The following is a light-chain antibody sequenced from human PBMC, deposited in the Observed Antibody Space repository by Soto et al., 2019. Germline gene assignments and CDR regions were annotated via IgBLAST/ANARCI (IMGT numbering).Light chain of an antibody. CDR1: QTVISSS. V-gene: IGKV3-20*01. Sequence: EIVLTQSPGTLSLSPGERATLSCRASQTVISSSLAWYQQKPGQAPRLLIYGASSRATGITDRFSGSGSGTDFTLTISRLEPEDFAVYYCQQYGSSQYTFGQGTKVEIK. J-gene: IGKJ2*01. CDR3: QQYGSSQYT. CDR2: GAS.